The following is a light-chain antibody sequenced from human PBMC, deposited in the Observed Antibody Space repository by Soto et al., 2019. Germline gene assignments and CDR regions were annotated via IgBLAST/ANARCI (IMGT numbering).Light chain of an antibody. J-gene: IGLJ2*01. CDR3: SSYGGSNNFVV. CDR2: DVI. Sequence: QSXLTQXPXXXXXXGXSXTXXXTGTSSDIGGNNFVSWYQHHPGKAPTLMLYDVIKRPSGVPARFSGSKSGNTASLTVSGLQAEDEADYYCSSYGGSNNFVVFGGGTKLTVL. CDR1: SSDIGGNNF. V-gene: IGLV2-8*01.